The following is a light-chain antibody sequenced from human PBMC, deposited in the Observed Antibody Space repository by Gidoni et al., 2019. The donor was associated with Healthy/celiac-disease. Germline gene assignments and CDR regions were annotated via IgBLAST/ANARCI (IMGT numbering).Light chain of an antibody. CDR1: QSVSSN. Sequence: EIVMTQSPATLSVSPGERATLSCRASQSVSSNLAWYQQKPGQAPRLLIYGASTRATGIPARFSSSGSGKEFTLTISSLQAEDFAVYYCQQYNNWPQTFXXXTKVEIK. V-gene: IGKV3-15*01. J-gene: IGKJ1*01. CDR2: GAS. CDR3: QQYNNWPQT.